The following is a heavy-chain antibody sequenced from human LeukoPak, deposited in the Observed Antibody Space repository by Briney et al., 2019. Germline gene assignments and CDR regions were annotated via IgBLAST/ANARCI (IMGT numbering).Heavy chain of an antibody. V-gene: IGHV6-1*01. D-gene: IGHD3-10*01. CDR2: TYYRSKWYN. CDR3: ARGGPLYGSGSYYNHDLVY. J-gene: IGHJ4*02. Sequence: SQTLSLTCAISGDSVSSNSAAWNWIRRSPSRGLEWLGRTYYRSKWYNDYAVSVKSRITINPDTSKNQFSLQLNSVTPEDTAVYYCARGGPLYGSGSYYNHDLVYWGQGTLVTVSS. CDR1: GDSVSSNSAA.